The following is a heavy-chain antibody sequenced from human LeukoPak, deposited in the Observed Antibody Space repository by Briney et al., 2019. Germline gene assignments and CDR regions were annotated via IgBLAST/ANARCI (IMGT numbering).Heavy chain of an antibody. D-gene: IGHD3-10*01. CDR1: GFTFSNAW. V-gene: IGHV3-30*02. Sequence: GGSLRLSCAASGFTFSNAWMSWVRQAPGKGLEWVAFIRYDGSNKYYADSVKGRFTISRDNSKNTLYLQMNSLRAEDTAVYYCAKDLGLPGYMDVWGKGTTVTISS. J-gene: IGHJ6*03. CDR3: AKDLGLPGYMDV. CDR2: IRYDGSNK.